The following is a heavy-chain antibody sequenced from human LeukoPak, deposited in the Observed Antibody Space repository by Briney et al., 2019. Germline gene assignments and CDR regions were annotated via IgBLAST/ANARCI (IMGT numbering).Heavy chain of an antibody. CDR1: GYTFTSYY. J-gene: IGHJ4*02. CDR2: INPSGGST. D-gene: IGHD6-13*01. V-gene: IGHV1-46*01. CDR3: ARGSIRAEAGEGGFDY. Sequence: ASVKVSCKASGYTFTSYYMHWVRQAPGQGLEWMGIINPSGGSTSYAQKFQGRVTMTRDTSTSTVYMELSSLRSEDTAVYYCARGSIRAEAGEGGFDYWGQGTLVTVSS.